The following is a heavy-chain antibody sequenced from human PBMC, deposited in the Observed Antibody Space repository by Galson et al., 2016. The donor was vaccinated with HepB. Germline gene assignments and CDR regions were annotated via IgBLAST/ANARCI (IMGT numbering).Heavy chain of an antibody. Sequence: SETLSLTCSVSGDSMKSYYWTWIRQPPGKALEWIGYIYSSGSSSYNPSLKSRVTISVDTSKNKFSLNLSSVTAADTAVYFCARTHLGGITGTTCYFDPWGQGTLVTVSS. J-gene: IGHJ5*02. V-gene: IGHV4-59*01. D-gene: IGHD1-7*01. CDR1: GDSMKSYY. CDR2: IYSSGSS. CDR3: ARTHLGGITGTTCYFDP.